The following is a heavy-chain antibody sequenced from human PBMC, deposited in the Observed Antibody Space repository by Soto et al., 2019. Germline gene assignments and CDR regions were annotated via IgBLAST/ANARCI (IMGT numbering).Heavy chain of an antibody. Sequence: ASVKVSCKASGYTFTGYYMHWVRQAPGQGLEWMGWINPNNGDTKYAQRFQGRVTVTRDTSSNTIYLELRRLTSDDTAVYYCEREEKNGFDSWGQGTLVTVSS. J-gene: IGHJ5*01. CDR2: INPNNGDT. V-gene: IGHV1-2*02. CDR3: EREEKNGFDS. CDR1: GYTFTGYY.